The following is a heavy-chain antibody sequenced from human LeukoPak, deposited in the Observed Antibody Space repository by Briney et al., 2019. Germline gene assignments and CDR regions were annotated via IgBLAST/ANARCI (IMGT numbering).Heavy chain of an antibody. CDR2: IIPILGIA. V-gene: IGHV1-69*04. Sequence: ASVKVSCKASGGTFSSYAISWVRQAPGQGLEWMGRIIPILGIANYAQKFQGRVTMTEDTSTDTAYMELSSLRSEDTAVYYCATDNRYSLRYWGQGTLVTVSS. CDR1: GGTFSSYA. J-gene: IGHJ4*02. CDR3: ATDNRYSLRY. D-gene: IGHD1-14*01.